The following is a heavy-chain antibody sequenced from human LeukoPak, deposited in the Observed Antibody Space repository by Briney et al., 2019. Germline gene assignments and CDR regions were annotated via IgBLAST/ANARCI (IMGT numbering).Heavy chain of an antibody. CDR2: MSPKSGNT. CDR3: ARVWGDAFDI. J-gene: IGHJ3*02. D-gene: IGHD3-16*01. V-gene: IGHV1-8*01. CDR1: GYTFTSYD. Sequence: ASVKVSCKASGYTFTSYDINWVRQATGHGFEWMGWMSPKSGNTGYAQNFQGRVTMTRDTSISTAYMELSSLRSEDTAVYYCARVWGDAFDIWGQGTMVTVSS.